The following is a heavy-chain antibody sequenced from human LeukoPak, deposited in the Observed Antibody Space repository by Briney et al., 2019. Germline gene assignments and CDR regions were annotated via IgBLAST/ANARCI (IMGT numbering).Heavy chain of an antibody. Sequence: SETLSLTCTVSGVSISSGGYYWSWIRQHPGKGLEWIGYIYYSGSTYYNPSLKSRVTISVDTSKNQFSLKLSSVTAADTAVYYCARASTTVTTSSFLHYYYYGMDVWGQGTTVTVSS. CDR2: IYYSGST. J-gene: IGHJ6*02. CDR1: GVSISSGGYY. V-gene: IGHV4-31*03. D-gene: IGHD4-17*01. CDR3: ARASTTVTTSSFLHYYYYGMDV.